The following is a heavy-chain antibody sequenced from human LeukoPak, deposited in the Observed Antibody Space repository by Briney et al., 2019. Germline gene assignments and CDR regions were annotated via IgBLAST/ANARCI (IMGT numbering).Heavy chain of an antibody. Sequence: SETLSLTCIVSGGSISSSSYYWGWIRQPPGKGLEWIGSIYHSGSTYYNPSLKSRVTISVDTSKNQFSLKLSSVTAADTAVYYCARDPHYYDSSGYYSDYWGQGTLVTVSS. CDR1: GGSISSSSYY. CDR3: ARDPHYYDSSGYYSDY. V-gene: IGHV4-39*07. CDR2: IYHSGST. D-gene: IGHD3-22*01. J-gene: IGHJ4*02.